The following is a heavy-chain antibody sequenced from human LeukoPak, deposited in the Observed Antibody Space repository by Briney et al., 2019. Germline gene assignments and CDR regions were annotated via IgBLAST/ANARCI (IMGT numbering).Heavy chain of an antibody. CDR1: VYTFTSYD. D-gene: IGHD3-10*01. J-gene: IGHJ5*02. CDR3: ARVYYYGSGSYYNWFDP. V-gene: IGHV1-8*01. Sequence: ASVKVSCKASVYTFTSYDINWVRQATGQGLEWMGWMNPNSGNTGYAQKFQGRVTMTRNTSVSTAYMELSSLRSEDTAVYYCARVYYYGSGSYYNWFDPWGQGTLVTVSS. CDR2: MNPNSGNT.